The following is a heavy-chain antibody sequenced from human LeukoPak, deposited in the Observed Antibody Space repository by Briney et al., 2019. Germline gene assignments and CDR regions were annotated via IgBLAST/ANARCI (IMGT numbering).Heavy chain of an antibody. CDR3: ARRLNGGSYWFDS. CDR1: GGSISSGDVY. D-gene: IGHD1-26*01. V-gene: IGHV4-30-4*08. Sequence: PSETLSLTCTVSGGSISSGDVYWNWIRQSPEKGLEWIGHIYYSGSTNYNPSLKSRVAISRDTSKNQFSLHLTSVTAADTALYYCARRLNGGSYWFDSWGQGTLVTVSS. J-gene: IGHJ5*01. CDR2: IYYSGST.